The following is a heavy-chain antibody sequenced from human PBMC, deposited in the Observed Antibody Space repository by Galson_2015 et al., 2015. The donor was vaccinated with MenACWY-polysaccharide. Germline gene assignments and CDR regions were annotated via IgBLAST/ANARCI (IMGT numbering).Heavy chain of an antibody. J-gene: IGHJ4*02. V-gene: IGHV6-1*01. CDR2: TYYRSKWSN. CDR1: GDSVSSHSAA. D-gene: IGHD1-7*01. CDR3: ARPIHWNYAQGFY. Sequence: CAISGDSVSSHSAAWNWIRQSPSRGLEWLGRTYYRSKWSNDYAVTVKSRITIDPDTSKNQFSLQLNSVTPEDTAVYYCARPIHWNYAQGFYWGQGTLVTVSS.